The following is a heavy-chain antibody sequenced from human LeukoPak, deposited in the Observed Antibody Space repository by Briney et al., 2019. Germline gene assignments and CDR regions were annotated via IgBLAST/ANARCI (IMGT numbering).Heavy chain of an antibody. D-gene: IGHD2-21*02. J-gene: IGHJ4*02. CDR3: ARVREGDYYFDY. CDR1: GFTVSSNY. Sequence: GGSLRLSCAASGFTVSSNYMSWVRQAPGKGLEWVSVIYSGGSKYYADSVKGRFTISRDNSKNTLYLQMNSLRAEDTAVYYCARVREGDYYFDYWGQGTLVTVSS. CDR2: IYSGGSK. V-gene: IGHV3-53*01.